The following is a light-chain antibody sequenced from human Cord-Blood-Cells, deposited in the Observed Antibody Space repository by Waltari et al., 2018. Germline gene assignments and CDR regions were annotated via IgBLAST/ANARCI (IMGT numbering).Light chain of an antibody. J-gene: IGLJ2*01. CDR3: SSYTSSSTVV. V-gene: IGLV2-14*01. CDR1: SSAVGGYNY. CDR2: DGS. Sequence: QSALTQPASVSGSPGQSITIPCTGTSSAVGGYNYVSWYQQHPGKAPKLMIYDGSNRPSGVSNRFSGSKSGNTASLTISGLQAEDEADYYCSSYTSSSTVVFGGGTKLTVL.